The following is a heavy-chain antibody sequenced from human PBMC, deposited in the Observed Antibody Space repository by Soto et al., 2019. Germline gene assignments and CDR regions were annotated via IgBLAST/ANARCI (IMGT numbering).Heavy chain of an antibody. J-gene: IGHJ2*01. Sequence: QVQLQQSGPGLVKPSQTLSLTCAISGDSVSSNSAAWNWIRQSPSRGLEWLGRTYYRSKWYNDYAVSVKSRITINPDTSKNQFSLQLNSVTPEDTAVYYCARDVVESRIAVAGPYWYFDLWGRGTLVTVSS. V-gene: IGHV6-1*01. D-gene: IGHD6-19*01. CDR3: ARDVVESRIAVAGPYWYFDL. CDR2: TYYRSKWYN. CDR1: GDSVSSNSAA.